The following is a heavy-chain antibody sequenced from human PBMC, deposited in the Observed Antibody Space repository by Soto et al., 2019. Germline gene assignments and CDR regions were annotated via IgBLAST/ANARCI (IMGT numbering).Heavy chain of an antibody. J-gene: IGHJ6*02. CDR2: ISSTGST. D-gene: IGHD3-22*01. Sequence: QLQLQESGPGLVKPSETLSLTCSVSGGSIRSSSYWGWIRQPPGKALEWIGSISSTGSTYYNPTLKSQVTISGDASKNQSSLSMTSVTAADSAVYYCRRSSGYGTDVWGQGTGLTVSS. CDR3: RRSSGYGTDV. V-gene: IGHV4-39*01. CDR1: GGSIRSSSY.